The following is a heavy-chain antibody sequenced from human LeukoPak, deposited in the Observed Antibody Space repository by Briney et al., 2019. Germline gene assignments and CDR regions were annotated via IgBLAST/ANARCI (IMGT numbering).Heavy chain of an antibody. Sequence: GGSLGLSCTASGFTFGDYAMSWVRQAPGKGLERVGFIRSKAYGGTTEYAASVKGRFTISRDDSKSIAYLQMNCLKTEDTAVYYCTRDRSYGKNDYWGQGTLVTVSS. CDR1: GFTFGDYA. CDR3: TRDRSYGKNDY. V-gene: IGHV3-49*04. J-gene: IGHJ4*02. CDR2: IRSKAYGGTT. D-gene: IGHD5-18*01.